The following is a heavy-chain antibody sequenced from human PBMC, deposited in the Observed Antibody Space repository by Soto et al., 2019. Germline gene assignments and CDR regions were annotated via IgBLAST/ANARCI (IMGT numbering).Heavy chain of an antibody. V-gene: IGHV3-30*18. Sequence: QVQLVESGGGVVQPGRSLRLSCAASGFTFSNYGMHWVRQAPGKGLEWVAVISYHGSDKYYADSVKGRFTIARDNSKNTLYLQMDSLRAEDTAVYYCAKDHLTKTVTTVGYWCQGTLVTVSS. D-gene: IGHD4-17*01. J-gene: IGHJ4*02. CDR2: ISYHGSDK. CDR3: AKDHLTKTVTTVGY. CDR1: GFTFSNYG.